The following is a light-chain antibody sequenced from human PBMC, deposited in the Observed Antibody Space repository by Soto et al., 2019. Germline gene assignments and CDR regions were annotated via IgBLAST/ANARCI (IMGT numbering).Light chain of an antibody. CDR1: SGNVGSYNL. J-gene: IGLJ3*02. CDR2: EAT. V-gene: IGLV2-23*01. CDR3: CSYTKANTWV. Sequence: QSVLTQPASVSGSPGQSITISCTGTSGNVGSYNLVSWYQHNPGKAPKLLIYEATKRPSGVSNRFSGSKSGNTASLTISGLRAEDEADYFCCSYTKANTWVFGGGTKLTVL.